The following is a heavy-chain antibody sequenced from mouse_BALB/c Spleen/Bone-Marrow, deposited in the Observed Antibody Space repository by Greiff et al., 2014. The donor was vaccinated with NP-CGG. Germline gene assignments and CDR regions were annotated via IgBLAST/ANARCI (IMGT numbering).Heavy chain of an antibody. J-gene: IGHJ1*01. Sequence: EVNVVESGAELVKPGASVKLSCTASGFNIKDTYMHWGKQRPEQGLEGIGRIDPANGNTRYDPKFQGKATITADTSSNTAYLQLSSLTSEDTAVYYCASYRYAWYFDVWGAGTTVTVSS. V-gene: IGHV14-3*02. CDR3: ASYRYAWYFDV. D-gene: IGHD2-14*01. CDR2: IDPANGNT. CDR1: GFNIKDTY.